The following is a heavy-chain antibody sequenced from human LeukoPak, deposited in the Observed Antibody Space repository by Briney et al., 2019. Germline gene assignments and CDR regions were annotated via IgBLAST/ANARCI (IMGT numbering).Heavy chain of an antibody. D-gene: IGHD4-17*01. CDR2: ISSSSSYI. CDR1: GFTFSSYS. V-gene: IGHV3-21*01. J-gene: IGHJ5*02. CDR3: ARDETTATFNWFDP. Sequence: GGSLRLSCAASGFTFSSYSMNWVRQAPGKGLEWVSSISSSSSYIYYADSVKGRFTISRDNAKNSLYLQMNSLRAEDTAVYYRARDETTATFNWFDPWGQGTLVTVSS.